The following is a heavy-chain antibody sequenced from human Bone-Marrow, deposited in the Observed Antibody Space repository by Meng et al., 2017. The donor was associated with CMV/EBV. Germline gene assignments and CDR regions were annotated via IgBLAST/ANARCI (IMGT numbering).Heavy chain of an antibody. V-gene: IGHV3-53*01. D-gene: IGHD3-22*01. CDR1: GFTVSSNY. J-gene: IGHJ6*02. CDR2: IYSGGST. Sequence: GGSLRLSCAASGFTVSSNYMSWVRQAPGKGLEWVSVIYSGGSTYYADSVKGRFTISRDNSKNTLYLQMNSLRAEDTAVYYCARDRQTYYYDSSVYPVYYYYGMDVWGQGTTVTVSS. CDR3: ARDRQTYYYDSSVYPVYYYYGMDV.